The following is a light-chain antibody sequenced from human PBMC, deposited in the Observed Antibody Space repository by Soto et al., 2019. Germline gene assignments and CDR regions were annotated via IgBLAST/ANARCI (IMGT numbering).Light chain of an antibody. CDR3: HQHGSVPYT. CDR1: QSVGSNA. Sequence: ETVLTQSPGTLSLSPGDRATLSCRASQSVGSNAVVWFQQKPGQAPRLLSYLASTRATGIPDRFSGSGSGTDFTLTISRLETEDFEVYYCHQHGSVPYTFGQGTKLEIK. J-gene: IGKJ2*01. V-gene: IGKV3-20*01. CDR2: LAS.